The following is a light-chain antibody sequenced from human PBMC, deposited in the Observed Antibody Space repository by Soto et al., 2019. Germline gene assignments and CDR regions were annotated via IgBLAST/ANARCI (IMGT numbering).Light chain of an antibody. CDR1: SSDVGDYNY. V-gene: IGLV2-14*01. CDR3: SSYTSISTYV. Sequence: QSVLTQPASVSGSPGQSITISCTGTSSDVGDYNYVSWCQHHPGKAPKLIIYEVNNRPSGVSNRFSGSKSGSTASLTISGLQAEDEADYYCSSYTSISTYVFGTGTKGTVL. CDR2: EVN. J-gene: IGLJ1*01.